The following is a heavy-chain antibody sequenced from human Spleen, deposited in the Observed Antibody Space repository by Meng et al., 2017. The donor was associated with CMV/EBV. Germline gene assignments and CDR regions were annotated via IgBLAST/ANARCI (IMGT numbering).Heavy chain of an antibody. CDR1: RFTFSTFE. CDR2: ITGSGNTI. CDR3: ESHSSSWDFDS. V-gene: IGHV3-48*03. J-gene: IGHJ4*02. Sequence: GESLKISCAASRFTFSTFEMNWVRQAPGKGLEWVSYITGSGNTIYYADSVKGRFTISRDNAKNSLYLQMNSLRAEDTAVYYCESHSSSWDFDSWGQGTLVTVSS. D-gene: IGHD6-13*01.